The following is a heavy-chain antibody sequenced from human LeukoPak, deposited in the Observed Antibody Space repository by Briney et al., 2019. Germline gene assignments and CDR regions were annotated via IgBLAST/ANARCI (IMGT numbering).Heavy chain of an antibody. CDR2: ISGNGGST. D-gene: IGHD5-18*01. CDR3: AKYKDSYGRVLGTFDY. V-gene: IGHV3-23*01. CDR1: DFTFTNAW. J-gene: IGHJ4*02. Sequence: GGSLRLSCAASDFTFTNAWMNWVRQAPGKGLEWVSAISGNGGSTYYADSVKGRFTISRDNSKDTLYLQMNSLRAEDTAVYYCAKYKDSYGRVLGTFDYWGQGTLVTVSS.